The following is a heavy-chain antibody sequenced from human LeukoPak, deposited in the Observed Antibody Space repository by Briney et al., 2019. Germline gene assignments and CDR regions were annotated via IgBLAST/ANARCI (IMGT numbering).Heavy chain of an antibody. Sequence: PSETLSLTCAVYGGSLSGYYWTWIRQTPGKGLERIGEINYSGNTNYNPSPTSRVTISADTSQNQFSLRLSSVTAADTAVYYCARRGTAYCRGGNCYSDKYFDYWGQGTQVTVSS. CDR2: INYSGNT. D-gene: IGHD2-15*01. CDR1: GGSLSGYY. CDR3: ARRGTAYCRGGNCYSDKYFDY. V-gene: IGHV4-34*01. J-gene: IGHJ4*02.